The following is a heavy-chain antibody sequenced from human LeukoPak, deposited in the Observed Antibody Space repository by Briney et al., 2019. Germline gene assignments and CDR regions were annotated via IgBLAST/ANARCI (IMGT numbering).Heavy chain of an antibody. CDR3: AKDTRAFRDGYNWFDY. J-gene: IGHJ4*02. D-gene: IGHD5-24*01. CDR2: ISWNSGSI. CDR1: GFTFDDYA. V-gene: IGHV3-9*01. Sequence: GGSLRLSCAASGFTFDDYAMHWVRQAPGKGLEWVSGISWNSGSIGYADSVKGRFTISRDDAKNSLYLQMNSLRAEDTALYYCAKDTRAFRDGYNWFDYWGQGTLVTVSS.